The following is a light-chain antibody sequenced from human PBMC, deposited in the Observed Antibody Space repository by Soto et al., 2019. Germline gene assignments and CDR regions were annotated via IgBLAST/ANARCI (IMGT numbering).Light chain of an antibody. CDR1: QSISNH. Sequence: IQMTQSPSSLSASVEDTVTLTCRASQSISNHLNWYQQKPGKAPKLLIFAASSLQSGVPSRFSGSRSGPDFTLTISSLQPEDFATYYCQQYETFSGTFGPGTKVDIK. CDR2: AAS. J-gene: IGKJ1*01. CDR3: QQYETFSGT. V-gene: IGKV1-39*01.